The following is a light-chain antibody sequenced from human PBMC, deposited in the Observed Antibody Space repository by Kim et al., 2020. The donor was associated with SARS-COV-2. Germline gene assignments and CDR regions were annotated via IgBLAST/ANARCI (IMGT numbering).Light chain of an antibody. Sequence: STLSASVGDRVTITCRASQSINYWLAWYQQKPGKAPKLLISKASSLQSGVPSRFSGSGSGTQFTLTISSLQPDDFGTYYCQQYDNYFGQGTKLEI. J-gene: IGKJ2*01. CDR2: KAS. CDR1: QSINYW. CDR3: QQYDNY. V-gene: IGKV1-5*03.